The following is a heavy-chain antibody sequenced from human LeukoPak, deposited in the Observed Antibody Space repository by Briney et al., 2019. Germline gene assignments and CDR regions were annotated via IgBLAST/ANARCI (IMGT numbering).Heavy chain of an antibody. CDR1: GGSISSGDYY. D-gene: IGHD3-22*01. CDR3: ARPYYYDSRIDP. J-gene: IGHJ5*02. V-gene: IGHV4-30-4*01. CDR2: MYYSGST. Sequence: SQTLSLTCTVSGGSISSGDYYWSWIRQPPGRGLEWIAYMYYSGSTYYNPSLKSRVTMSADTSKNQLSLKLSSVTAADTAVYYCARPYYYDSRIDPWGQGILVTDSS.